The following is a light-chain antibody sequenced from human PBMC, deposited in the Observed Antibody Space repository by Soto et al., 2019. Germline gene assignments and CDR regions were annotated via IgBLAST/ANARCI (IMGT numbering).Light chain of an antibody. Sequence: QSVLAQPPSASGSPGQSVTISCTGTSSDVGGYNYVSWYQQHPGKAPKLVIYEVTKRPSGVPDRFSGSKPGNTASLTVSGLQAEDEADYYCSSFTGASTIFGTGTKATVL. V-gene: IGLV2-8*01. J-gene: IGLJ1*01. CDR3: SSFTGASTI. CDR1: SSDVGGYNY. CDR2: EVT.